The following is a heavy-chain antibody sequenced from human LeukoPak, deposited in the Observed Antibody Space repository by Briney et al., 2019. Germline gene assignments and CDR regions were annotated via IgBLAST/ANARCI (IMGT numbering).Heavy chain of an antibody. CDR1: GLTFNG. D-gene: IGHD5-24*01. Sequence: PGGSLRLSCAASGLTFNGIHWVRQAPVKGLEWVAFIRYDGSDKYFADIVKGRFTNSRDNSKNTVYLQMNSLRVEDTAVYYCASQGRWLQFSPFDYWGQGTLVTVSS. J-gene: IGHJ4*02. V-gene: IGHV3-30*02. CDR2: IRYDGSDK. CDR3: ASQGRWLQFSPFDY.